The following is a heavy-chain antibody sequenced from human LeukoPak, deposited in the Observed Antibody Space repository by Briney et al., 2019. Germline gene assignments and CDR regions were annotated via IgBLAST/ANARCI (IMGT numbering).Heavy chain of an antibody. CDR1: GGSISSGGSISSGGYY. Sequence: NASETLSLTCTVSGGSISSGGSISSGGYYWSWIRQPPGKGLEWIGYIYHTGSTYYNPSLKSRVTMSVDRSKKHFSLKLSSVTAADTAVYYCARGSGNSGNPNDYWGQGTLVTVSS. CDR2: IYHTGST. V-gene: IGHV4-30-2*01. D-gene: IGHD1-26*01. J-gene: IGHJ4*02. CDR3: ARGSGNSGNPNDY.